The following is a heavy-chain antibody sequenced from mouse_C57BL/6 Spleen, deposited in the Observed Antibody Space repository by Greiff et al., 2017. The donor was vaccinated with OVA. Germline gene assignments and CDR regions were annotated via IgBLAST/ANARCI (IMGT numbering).Heavy chain of an antibody. Sequence: EVKLVESGGGLVKPGGSLKLSCAASGFTFSDYGMHWVRQAPEKGLEWVAYISSGSSTIYYADTVKGRFTISRDNAKNTLFLQMTSLRSEDTAMYYCAREERGDYYFDYWGQGTTLTVSS. CDR3: AREERGDYYFDY. D-gene: IGHD3-3*01. CDR2: ISSGSSTI. V-gene: IGHV5-17*01. J-gene: IGHJ2*01. CDR1: GFTFSDYG.